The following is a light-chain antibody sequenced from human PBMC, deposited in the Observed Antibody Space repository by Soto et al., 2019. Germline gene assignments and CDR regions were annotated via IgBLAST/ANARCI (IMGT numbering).Light chain of an antibody. CDR2: DAS. J-gene: IGKJ1*01. V-gene: IGKV3-11*01. CDR1: QNVNSY. Sequence: EIVLTQSPATLSLSPGERATLSCRASQNVNSYFAWYQQKPGQAPRLLIYDASNRATGIPARFSGSGSGTDFTLTISSLEPEDFAIYYCQQRSDWPVTFGQGTEVEIK. CDR3: QQRSDWPVT.